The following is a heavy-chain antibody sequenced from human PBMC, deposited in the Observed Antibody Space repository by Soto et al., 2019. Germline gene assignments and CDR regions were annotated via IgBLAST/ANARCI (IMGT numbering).Heavy chain of an antibody. V-gene: IGHV4-4*07. CDR2: IYTSGTT. J-gene: IGHJ4*02. D-gene: IGHD5-18*01. CDR1: GGSIRVYY. CDR3: ARAAYNYGSFDF. Sequence: PSETLSLTSTVSGGSIRVYYLSWIRQPAGKGLEWVGHIYTSGTTNYNPSLKSRVSMSRDTSQNQFSLKLNYVTAADTAVYYCARAAYNYGSFDFWGQGTLVTVSS.